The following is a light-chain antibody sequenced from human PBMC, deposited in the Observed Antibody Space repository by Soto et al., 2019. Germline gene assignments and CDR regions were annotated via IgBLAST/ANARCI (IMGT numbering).Light chain of an antibody. Sequence: EIVMTQSPATLSVSPGERATLSCRASQSVSSNLAWYQQKPGQAPRLLIYGAFTRATGFPARFSGSGSGTEFTLTISSLQSEDFAVYYCQQYQNWPTFGQGTKLEIK. CDR3: QQYQNWPT. CDR1: QSVSSN. J-gene: IGKJ2*01. V-gene: IGKV3-15*01. CDR2: GAF.